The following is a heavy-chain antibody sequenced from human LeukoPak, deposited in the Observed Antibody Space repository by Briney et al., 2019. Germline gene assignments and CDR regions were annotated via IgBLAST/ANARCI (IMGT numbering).Heavy chain of an antibody. V-gene: IGHV4-30-4*01. CDR2: IYYSGST. Sequence: SETLSLTCTVSGGSISSGDYYWSWIRQPPGKGLEWIGYIYYSGSTYYNPSLKSRVTISVDTSKNQFSLKLSSVTAADTAVYYCALGEPPDYCGMDVWGRGTTVTVSS. CDR3: ALGEPPDYCGMDV. CDR1: GGSISSGDYY. D-gene: IGHD3-10*01. J-gene: IGHJ6*04.